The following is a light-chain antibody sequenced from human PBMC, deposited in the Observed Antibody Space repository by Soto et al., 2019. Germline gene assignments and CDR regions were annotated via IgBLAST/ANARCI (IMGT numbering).Light chain of an antibody. CDR3: SSFTTSATWV. Sequence: QSVLTQTPSVSAAPGQRVTISCSGSRSNVGENYVSWYQQFPGTAPQLVIYDDVKRSPGIPDRFSASKSGTSATLAITGLQTGDEADYYCSSFTTSATWVFGGGTKVTVL. V-gene: IGLV1-51*01. CDR1: RSNVGENY. CDR2: DDV. J-gene: IGLJ3*02.